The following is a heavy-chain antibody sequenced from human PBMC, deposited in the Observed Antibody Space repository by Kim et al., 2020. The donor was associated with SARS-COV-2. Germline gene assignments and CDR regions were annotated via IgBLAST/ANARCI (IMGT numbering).Heavy chain of an antibody. CDR3: AKETKGHRNWFDP. J-gene: IGHJ5*02. V-gene: IGHV3-30*02. Sequence: YADSVKGRFTISRDNSKNTLYLQMNSLRAEDTTVYYCAKETKGHRNWFDPWGQGTLVTVSS.